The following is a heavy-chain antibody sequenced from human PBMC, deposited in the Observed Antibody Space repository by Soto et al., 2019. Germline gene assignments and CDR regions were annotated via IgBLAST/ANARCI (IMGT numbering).Heavy chain of an antibody. J-gene: IGHJ6*02. CDR2: IYYSGST. D-gene: IGHD3-3*01. CDR3: ARGGGVFWSLSADGMDV. V-gene: IGHV4-31*03. CDR1: GGSISSGGYY. Sequence: QVQLQESGPGLVKPSQTLSLTCTVSGGSISSGGYYWSWMRQHPGKGLEWIGYIYYSGSTYYNPSLKSRVTISVDTSKNQFSLKLSSVTAADTAVYYCARGGGVFWSLSADGMDVWGQGTTVTVSS.